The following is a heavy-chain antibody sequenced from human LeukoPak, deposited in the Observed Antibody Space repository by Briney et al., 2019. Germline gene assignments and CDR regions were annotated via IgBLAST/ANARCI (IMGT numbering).Heavy chain of an antibody. Sequence: PGGSLRLSCVASGFTYRRYSMNWVRQAPGKGLEWVSAISGSGGSTYYADSVKGRFTISRDNSKNTLYLQMNSLRAEDTAVYYCAKDRQQWLAPYFDYWGQGTLVTVSS. CDR1: GFTYRRYS. J-gene: IGHJ4*02. CDR2: ISGSGGST. V-gene: IGHV3-23*01. CDR3: AKDRQQWLAPYFDY. D-gene: IGHD6-19*01.